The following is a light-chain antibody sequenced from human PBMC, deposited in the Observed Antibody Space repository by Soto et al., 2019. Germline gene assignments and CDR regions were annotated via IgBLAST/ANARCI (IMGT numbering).Light chain of an antibody. CDR3: QKYDDVPYT. CDR2: AAS. CDR1: QSIIRY. Sequence: QMTQSPSSLSASVGDRVTITCRASQSIIRYLAWYQQKQGMPPKLLIYAASTLLSGVPSRFSGSGSGTDFTLTISSLHPEDVATYYCQKYDDVPYTFGQGTKLEIK. J-gene: IGKJ2*01. V-gene: IGKV1-27*01.